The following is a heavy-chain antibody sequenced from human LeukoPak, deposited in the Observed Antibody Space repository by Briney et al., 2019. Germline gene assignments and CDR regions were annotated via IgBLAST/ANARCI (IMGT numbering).Heavy chain of an antibody. CDR3: AKDGPTPLDSSGYYSYWYFDL. CDR2: IRGRGGRT. Sequence: GRSLRPSSAVDGLSSSSLAMSWVRQAQGRGMEWVSAIRGRGGRTYYADSGKGRFTISRDNSKNTLYLQMNSLRVEDTAVYYCAKDGPTPLDSSGYYSYWYFDLWGRGTLVTVSS. D-gene: IGHD3-22*01. V-gene: IGHV3-23*01. J-gene: IGHJ2*01. CDR1: GLSSSSLA.